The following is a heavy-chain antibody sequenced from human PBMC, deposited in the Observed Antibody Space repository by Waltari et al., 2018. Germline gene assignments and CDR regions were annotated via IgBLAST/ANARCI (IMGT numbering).Heavy chain of an antibody. V-gene: IGHV4-30-4*08. J-gene: IGHJ4*02. CDR1: GGSISSGAYY. Sequence: QVQLQESGPGLVKPSQTLSLTCTVSGGSISSGAYYWSWIRPPPGKGLEWIGYIYYSGSTYYNPSLKSRVTISVDTSKNQFSLKLSSVTAADTAVYYCARGAQYYDILTGYSDYWGQGTLVTVSS. CDR3: ARGAQYYDILTGYSDY. CDR2: IYYSGST. D-gene: IGHD3-9*01.